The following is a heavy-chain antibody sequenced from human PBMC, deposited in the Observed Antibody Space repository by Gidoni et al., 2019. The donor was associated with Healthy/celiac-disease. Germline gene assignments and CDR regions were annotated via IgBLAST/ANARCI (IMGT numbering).Heavy chain of an antibody. Sequence: QVQLVESGGGRVQPGRSLRLSCAASGFPFSSYGMHWVRQGPGKGLAGVAVIWYDGSNKYYADSVKGRFTISRDNSKNTLYLQMNSLRAEDTAVYYCARGDYYMDVWGKGTTVTVSS. CDR3: ARGDYYMDV. V-gene: IGHV3-33*01. CDR2: IWYDGSNK. J-gene: IGHJ6*03. CDR1: GFPFSSYG.